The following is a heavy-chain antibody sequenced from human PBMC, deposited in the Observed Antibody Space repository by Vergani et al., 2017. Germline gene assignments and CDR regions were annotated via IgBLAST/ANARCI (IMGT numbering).Heavy chain of an antibody. CDR2: TRNKANSYTT. Sequence: EMQLVESGGGLVQPGGSLRLSCAASGFTFSDHYMDWVRQAPGKGLEWVGRTRNKANSYTTEYAASVKGRFTISRDDSKNTLYLQMNSLKTEDTAVYYCTTPTKWELRYYFDYWGQVTLVTVSS. V-gene: IGHV3-72*01. CDR1: GFTFSDHY. D-gene: IGHD3-9*01. CDR3: TTPTKWELRYYFDY. J-gene: IGHJ4*02.